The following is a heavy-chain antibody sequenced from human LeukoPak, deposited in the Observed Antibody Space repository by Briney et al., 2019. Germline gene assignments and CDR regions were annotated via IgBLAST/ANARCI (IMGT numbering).Heavy chain of an antibody. CDR3: TRDGLHTAHFDY. Sequence: GGSLRLSCAASGXTFSTYTMNWVRQAPGKGLEWVSTVSDSRDVHYSDSVKGRFTISRDNARISLYLQMNSLRDEDTAVYYCTRDGLHTAHFDYWGQGTLVTVSS. CDR2: VSDSRDV. D-gene: IGHD5-18*01. CDR1: GXTFSTYT. J-gene: IGHJ4*02. V-gene: IGHV3-48*02.